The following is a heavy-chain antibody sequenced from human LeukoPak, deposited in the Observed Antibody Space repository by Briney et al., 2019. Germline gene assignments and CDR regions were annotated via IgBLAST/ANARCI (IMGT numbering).Heavy chain of an antibody. J-gene: IGHJ4*02. D-gene: IGHD5-18*01. V-gene: IGHV4-59*01. CDR3: ARDRGNTYGSRGSSDY. Sequence: SETLSLTCSVSGDSISGYYWSWIRQPPGKGLEWIGYIDYSGSTSYNPSLKSRVTISVDTSQNQFSLKLSSVIAADTAVYFCARDRGNTYGSRGSSDYWGQGTLVTVSS. CDR1: GDSISGYY. CDR2: IDYSGST.